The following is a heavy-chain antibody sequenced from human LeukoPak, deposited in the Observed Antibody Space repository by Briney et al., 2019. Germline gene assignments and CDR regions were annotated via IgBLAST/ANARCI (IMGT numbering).Heavy chain of an antibody. D-gene: IGHD1-26*01. V-gene: IGHV5-51*01. CDR3: ARHISHSGSYPDDAFDI. J-gene: IGHJ3*02. CDR1: GYSFTSYW. CDR2: IYPGDFDT. Sequence: GESLKISCKGSGYSFTSYWIGWVRQMPGKGLEWMGIIYPGDFDTRYSPSFQGQVTISADKSISTAYLQWSSPKASDTAMYYCARHISHSGSYPDDAFDIWGQGTMVTVSS.